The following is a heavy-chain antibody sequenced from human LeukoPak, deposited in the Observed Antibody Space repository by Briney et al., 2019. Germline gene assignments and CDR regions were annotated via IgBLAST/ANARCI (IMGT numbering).Heavy chain of an antibody. V-gene: IGHV3-74*01. CDR2: INSDGSST. J-gene: IGHJ4*02. CDR1: GFTFSSYW. CDR3: ARKAAGLTFGY. D-gene: IGHD6-13*01. Sequence: GGSLRLSCAASGFTFSSYWTHWVRQAPGKGLVWVSRINSDGSSTNYADSVKGRFTISRGNAENTLYLQMNSLRAEDTAVYYCARKAAGLTFGYWGQGTLVTVSS.